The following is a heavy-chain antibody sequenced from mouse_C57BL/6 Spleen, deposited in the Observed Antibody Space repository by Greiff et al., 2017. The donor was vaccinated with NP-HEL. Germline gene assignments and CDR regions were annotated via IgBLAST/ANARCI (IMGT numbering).Heavy chain of an antibody. D-gene: IGHD2-3*01. CDR3: ARGLLQRGDYFDY. CDR2: ISDGGSYT. CDR1: GFTFSSYA. V-gene: IGHV5-4*03. J-gene: IGHJ2*01. Sequence: EVKVVESGGGLVKPGGSLKLSCAASGFTFSSYAMSWVRQTPEKRLEWVATISDGGSYTYYPDNVKGRFTISRDNAKNNLYLQMSHLKSEDTAMYYCARGLLQRGDYFDYWGQGTTLTVSS.